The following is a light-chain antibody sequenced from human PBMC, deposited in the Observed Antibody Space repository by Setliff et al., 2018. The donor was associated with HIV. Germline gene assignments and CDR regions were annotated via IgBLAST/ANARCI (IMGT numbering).Light chain of an antibody. V-gene: IGLV1-36*01. CDR1: SSNIGNNA. Sequence: QSVLTQPPSVSEAPRQRVTISCSGSSSNIGNNAVNWYRQLPGKGPKLLIYYDDLLPSGVSDRFSGSKSGTSASLAISGLQSDDEADYYCSSYTSSGTPVFGTGTKVTVL. J-gene: IGLJ1*01. CDR3: SSYTSSGTPV. CDR2: YDD.